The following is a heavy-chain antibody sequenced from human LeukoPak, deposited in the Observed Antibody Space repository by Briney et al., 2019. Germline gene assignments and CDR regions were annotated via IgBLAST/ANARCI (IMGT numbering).Heavy chain of an antibody. CDR2: IYPGDSDT. CDR1: GYSFTCYW. CDR3: ARRDYGGKHFDY. Sequence: GESLKTSFKGSGYSFTCYWIGWVRPMPGKGLEVMGVIYPGDSDTRYSPSFQGQVTISADKPISTAYLQWSSLKASDTAMYYCARRDYGGKHFDYWGQGTLVTVSS. V-gene: IGHV5-51*01. J-gene: IGHJ4*02. D-gene: IGHD4-23*01.